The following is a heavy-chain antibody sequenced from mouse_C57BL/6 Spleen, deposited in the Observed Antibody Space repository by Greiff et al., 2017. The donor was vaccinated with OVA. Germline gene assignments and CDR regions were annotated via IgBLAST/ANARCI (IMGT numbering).Heavy chain of an antibody. CDR2: IYPGDGDT. Sequence: QVQLQQSGAELVKPGASVKISCKASGYAFSSYWMNWVKQRPGKGLEWIGQIYPGDGDTNYNGTFKGKATLTADKSSSTAYMQLSSLTFEDSAVYFCARDYGNSYYAMDYWGQGTSVTVSS. V-gene: IGHV1-80*01. CDR3: ARDYGNSYYAMDY. J-gene: IGHJ4*01. D-gene: IGHD2-1*01. CDR1: GYAFSSYW.